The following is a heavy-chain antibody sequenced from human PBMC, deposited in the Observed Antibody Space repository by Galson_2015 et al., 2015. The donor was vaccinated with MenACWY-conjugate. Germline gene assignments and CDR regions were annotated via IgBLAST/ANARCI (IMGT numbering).Heavy chain of an antibody. CDR1: GASVNRAGFY. V-gene: IGHV4-61*08. CDR3: AGDKFVEGVRWFDP. Sequence: ETLSLTCAISGASVNRAGFYWSWFRRPQGKDLEGIGSISYVERTLYKSSLKSRVSISLDTSKNQFSLRLSSVTAADPAVYYCAGDKFVEGVRWFDPWGQGTLVTVSS. D-gene: IGHD2-8*01. J-gene: IGHJ5*01. CDR2: ISYVERT.